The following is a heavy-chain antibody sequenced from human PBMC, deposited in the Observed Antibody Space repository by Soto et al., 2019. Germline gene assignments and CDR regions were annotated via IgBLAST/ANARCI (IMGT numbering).Heavy chain of an antibody. D-gene: IGHD6-6*01. Sequence: ASVKVSCKASGYTFTSYAMHWVRQAPGQRLEWMGWINAGNGNTKYSQKFQGRVTITRDTSASTAYMELSSLRSEDTAVYYCARAGIAARLTYAFDYWGQGTLVTVSS. CDR1: GYTFTSYA. CDR2: INAGNGNT. J-gene: IGHJ4*02. V-gene: IGHV1-3*01. CDR3: ARAGIAARLTYAFDY.